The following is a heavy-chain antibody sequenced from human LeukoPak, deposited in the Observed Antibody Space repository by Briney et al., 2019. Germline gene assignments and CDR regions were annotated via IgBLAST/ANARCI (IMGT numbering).Heavy chain of an antibody. V-gene: IGHV3-23*01. J-gene: IGHJ4*02. CDR1: GFTLSINY. CDR3: AKGPVSAIVGATTLDY. CDR2: ISGSAGST. D-gene: IGHD1-26*01. Sequence: GSLRLSGAASGFTLSINYMSWVRQAPMKGLGWVALISGSAGSTYHAVSGKGRFSISRYNSTNTVYLQMNSLRVEDTAVYYCAKGPVSAIVGATTLDYWGQGTLVTVSS.